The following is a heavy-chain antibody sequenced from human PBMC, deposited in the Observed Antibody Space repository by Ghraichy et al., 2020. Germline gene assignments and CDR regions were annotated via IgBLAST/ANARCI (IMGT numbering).Heavy chain of an antibody. CDR1: GFTFSRYW. J-gene: IGHJ4*02. CDR2: INSDGSST. D-gene: IGHD3-22*01. Sequence: GGSLRLSCAASGFTFSRYWMHWVRQAPGKGLVWVSRINSDGSSTNYADSVKGRFTISRDNAKNTLYLQMNSLIAEDTAVYFCARGGFDSSGYLPTAGYWGQGTLVTVSS. V-gene: IGHV3-74*01. CDR3: ARGGFDSSGYLPTAGY.